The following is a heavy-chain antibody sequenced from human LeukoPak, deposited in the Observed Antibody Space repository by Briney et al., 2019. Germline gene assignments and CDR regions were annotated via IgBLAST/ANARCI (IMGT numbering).Heavy chain of an antibody. CDR1: GGSISSGGYY. CDR3: ARAALGYCSGGSCYSFDY. J-gene: IGHJ4*02. V-gene: IGHV4-31*03. CDR2: IYYSGST. D-gene: IGHD2-15*01. Sequence: PSQTLSLTCTVSGGSISSGGYYWRWIRQHPGKGLEWIGYIYYSGSTYYNPSLKSRVTISVDTSKNQFSLKLSSVTAADTAVYYCARAALGYCSGGSCYSFDYWGQGTLVTVSS.